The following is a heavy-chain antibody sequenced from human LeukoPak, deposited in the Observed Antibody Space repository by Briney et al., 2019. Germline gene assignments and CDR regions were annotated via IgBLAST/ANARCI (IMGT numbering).Heavy chain of an antibody. J-gene: IGHJ3*02. D-gene: IGHD1-14*01. CDR1: XYSINRGYY. CDR2: IYHSVST. CDR3: XXXXXXXXXXXXXXXXINDAFDI. Sequence: CTVSXYSINRGYYWGWIRQPPGMGRGGIGSIYHSVSTYYNPSLKTRVTISVETSKKKFFLKVSTVTAADTGVYYCXXXXXXXXXXXXXXXXINDAFDIRGQGTMVTVSS. V-gene: IGHV4-38-2*02.